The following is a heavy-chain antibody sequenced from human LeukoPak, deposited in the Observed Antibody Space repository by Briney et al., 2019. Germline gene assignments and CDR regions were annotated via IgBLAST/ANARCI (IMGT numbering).Heavy chain of an antibody. CDR3: ARGPLGGRGIQLWLSY. CDR2: MNPNSGNT. D-gene: IGHD5-18*01. CDR1: GYTFTSYD. V-gene: IGHV1-8*01. J-gene: IGHJ4*02. Sequence: ASVKVSCKASGYTFTSYDINWVRQATGLGLEWMGWMNPNSGNTGYAQKFQGRVTMTRNTSISTAYMELSSLRSEDTAVYYCARGPLGGRGIQLWLSYWGQGTLVTVSS.